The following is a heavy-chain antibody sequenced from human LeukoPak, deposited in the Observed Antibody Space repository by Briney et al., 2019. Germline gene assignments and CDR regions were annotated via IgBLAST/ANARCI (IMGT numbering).Heavy chain of an antibody. V-gene: IGHV3-7*01. D-gene: IGHD1-7*01. CDR1: GFTFSSNW. J-gene: IGHJ4*02. Sequence: GGSLRLSCVTSGFTFSSNWMSWVRQAPGKGLEWVASINPDGGTRHHVDSVKGRFTISRDNAKKSLFLQMGALRAEDTAVYSCAKLLGTATRYDYWGLGTLVIVSS. CDR2: INPDGGTR. CDR3: AKLLGTATRYDY.